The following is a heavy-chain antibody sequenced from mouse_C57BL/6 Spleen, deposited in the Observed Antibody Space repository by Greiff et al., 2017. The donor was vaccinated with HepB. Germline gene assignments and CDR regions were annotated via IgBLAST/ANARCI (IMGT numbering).Heavy chain of an antibody. CDR3: ARIEGYDYDVAGFAY. Sequence: VQLQQSGAELARPGASVKLSCKASGYTFTSYGISWVKQRTGQGLEWIGEIYPRSGNTYSNEKFKGKATLTPDKSSSTAYMELRSLTAEDSAVYFCARIEGYDYDVAGFAYWGQGTLVTVSA. CDR2: IYPRSGNT. CDR1: GYTFTSYG. V-gene: IGHV1-81*01. J-gene: IGHJ3*01. D-gene: IGHD2-4*01.